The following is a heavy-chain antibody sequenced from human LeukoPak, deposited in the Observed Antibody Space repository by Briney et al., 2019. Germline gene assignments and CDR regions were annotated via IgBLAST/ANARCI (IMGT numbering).Heavy chain of an antibody. CDR2: INPNSGGT. J-gene: IGHJ6*03. CDR1: GYTFTGYY. CDR3: ARDGVGATNGNRHYYYYCYMDV. D-gene: IGHD1-26*01. Sequence: ASVKVSCKASGYTFTGYYMHWVRQAPGQGLEWMGWINPNSGGTNYAQKFQGRVTMTRDTSISTAYMELSRLRSDDTAVYYCARDGVGATNGNRHYYYYCYMDVWGKGTTVTISS. V-gene: IGHV1-2*02.